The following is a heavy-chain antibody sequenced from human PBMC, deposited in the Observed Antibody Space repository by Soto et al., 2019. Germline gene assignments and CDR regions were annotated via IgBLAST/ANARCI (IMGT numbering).Heavy chain of an antibody. CDR1: GDSVSSNSAA. Sequence: TLSLTCAISGDSVSSNSAAWNWIRQSPSRGLEWLGRTYYRSKWYNDYAVYVKSRITINPDTSKNQFSLQLNSVTPEDTAVYYCARDRGRSITGTTSYYYYYGMDVWGQGTTVTVSS. CDR2: TYYRSKWYN. V-gene: IGHV6-1*01. CDR3: ARDRGRSITGTTSYYYYYGMDV. J-gene: IGHJ6*02. D-gene: IGHD1-20*01.